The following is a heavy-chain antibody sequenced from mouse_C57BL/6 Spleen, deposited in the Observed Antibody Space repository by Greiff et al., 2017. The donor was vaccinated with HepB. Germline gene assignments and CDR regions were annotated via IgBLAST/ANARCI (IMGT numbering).Heavy chain of an antibody. CDR3: ARPFYYDYAYYYAMDY. J-gene: IGHJ4*01. V-gene: IGHV5-17*01. D-gene: IGHD2-4*01. CDR1: GFTFSDYG. Sequence: EVQLVESGGGLVKPGGSLKLSCAASGFTFSDYGMHWVRQAPEKGLEWVAYISSGSSTIYYADTVKGRFTISRDNAKNTLFLQMTSLRSEDTAMYYCARPFYYDYAYYYAMDYWGQGTSVTVSS. CDR2: ISSGSSTI.